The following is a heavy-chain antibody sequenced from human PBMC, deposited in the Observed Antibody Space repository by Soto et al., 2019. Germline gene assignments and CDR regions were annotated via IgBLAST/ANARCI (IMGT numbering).Heavy chain of an antibody. CDR1: GFSLTIPRLG. Sequence: SGPTLVNPTDTLTLTCTVSGFSLTIPRLGVSWVRQPPGKALEWLENIFSDDDKSYSTSLQSRLTISQDTSKSQVVLSMTNMGRGERATYSCARIPGKWFSHYYSLGMDVLGQWITXTVSS. J-gene: IGHJ6*02. V-gene: IGHV2-26*01. CDR2: IFSDDDK. D-gene: IGHD1-1*01. CDR3: ARIPGKWFSHYYSLGMDV.